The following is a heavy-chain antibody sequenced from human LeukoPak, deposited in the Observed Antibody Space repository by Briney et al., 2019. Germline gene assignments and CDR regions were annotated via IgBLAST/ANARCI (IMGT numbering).Heavy chain of an antibody. CDR1: GGTFSSYA. V-gene: IGHV1-69*13. Sequence: SVKVSCKASGGTFSSYAISWVRQAPGQGLEWMGGIIPIFGTANYAQKFQGRVTITADESTSTAYMELSSPRSEDTAVYYCARVPSDKTRYYYDSSGYYFDYWGQGTLVTVSS. CDR2: IIPIFGTA. J-gene: IGHJ4*02. CDR3: ARVPSDKTRYYYDSSGYYFDY. D-gene: IGHD3-22*01.